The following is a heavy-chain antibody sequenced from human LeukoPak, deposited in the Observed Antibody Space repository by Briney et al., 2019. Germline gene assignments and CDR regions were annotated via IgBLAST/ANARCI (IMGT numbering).Heavy chain of an antibody. CDR3: ARGRRAAAGQDY. J-gene: IGHJ4*02. CDR1: GYTFTSYD. D-gene: IGHD6-13*01. CDR2: MNPNSGNT. V-gene: IGHV1-8*01. Sequence: GASVKVSCKASGYTFTSYDINWVRQATGQGLEWMGWMNPNSGNTGYAQRFQGRVTMTRNTSISTAYMELSSLRSEDTAVYYCARGRRAAAGQDYWGPGTLVTVSS.